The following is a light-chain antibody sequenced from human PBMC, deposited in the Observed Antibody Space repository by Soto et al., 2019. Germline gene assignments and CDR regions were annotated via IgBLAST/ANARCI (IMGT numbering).Light chain of an antibody. CDR3: MQGVHWSWT. Sequence: DVVMTQSPLSLPVTLGQPASISCRSSQSLVHSDGNTYLNWFQQRPGQSPRRLLYKVSNRDSGVPDRFSGSGSGTDFTITISGAEAQDVGVYYCMQGVHWSWTFGPGNKVAIK. J-gene: IGKJ1*01. V-gene: IGKV2-30*02. CDR2: KVS. CDR1: QSLVHSDGNTY.